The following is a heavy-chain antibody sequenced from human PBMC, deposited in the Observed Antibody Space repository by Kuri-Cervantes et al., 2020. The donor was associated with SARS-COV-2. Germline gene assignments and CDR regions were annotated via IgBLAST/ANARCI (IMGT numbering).Heavy chain of an antibody. CDR3: ARASTSFDD. J-gene: IGHJ4*01. CDR1: GGSVSSGSYY. CDR2: IYYDGST. Sequence: LRLSCSVSGGSVSSGSYYWSWIRQPPGKGLEWIGHIYYDGSTNYKTSLKGRVTISLDTSKNQFSLKVDSVTAADTAVYYCARASTSFDDWGHGTLVTVSS. V-gene: IGHV4-61*01.